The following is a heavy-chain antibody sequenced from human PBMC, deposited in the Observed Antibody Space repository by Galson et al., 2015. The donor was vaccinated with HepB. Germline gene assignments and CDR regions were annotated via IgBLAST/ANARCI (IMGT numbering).Heavy chain of an antibody. CDR2: INAGNGNT. Sequence: SVKVSCKASGYTFTSYAMHWVRQAPGQRLEWMGWINAGNGNTKYSQKFQGRVTITRDTSASTAYMELSSLRSEDTAVYYCARALTMVRGVIITGGLSGYWGQGTLVTVSS. D-gene: IGHD3-10*01. J-gene: IGHJ4*02. V-gene: IGHV1-3*01. CDR3: ARALTMVRGVIITGGLSGY. CDR1: GYTFTSYA.